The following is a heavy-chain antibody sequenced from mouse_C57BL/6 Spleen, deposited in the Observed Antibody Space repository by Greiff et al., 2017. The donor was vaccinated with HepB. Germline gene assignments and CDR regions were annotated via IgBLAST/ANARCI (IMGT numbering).Heavy chain of an antibody. CDR2: IYPSDSET. Sequence: QVQLQQPGAELVRPGSSVKLSCKASGYTFTSYWMDWVKQRPGQGLEWIGNIYPSDSETHYNQKFKDKATLTVDKSSSTAYMQLSSLTSEDSAVYYCARGFYYGSSYGYFDYWGQGTTLTVSS. V-gene: IGHV1-61*01. CDR3: ARGFYYGSSYGYFDY. D-gene: IGHD1-1*01. J-gene: IGHJ2*01. CDR1: GYTFTSYW.